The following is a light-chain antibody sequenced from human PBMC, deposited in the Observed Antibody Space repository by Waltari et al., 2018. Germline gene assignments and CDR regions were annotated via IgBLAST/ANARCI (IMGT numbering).Light chain of an antibody. J-gene: IGLJ2*01. CDR2: GTS. CDR3: QSYDTRLSVV. Sequence: QSVLTQPPSVSGAPGPRVSISCTGSGSNLGAGYDVHWYQHHPGKAPKLLIYGTSTRPPGVPDRFFGSQSGTSASLAITALQAEDEAEYYCQSYDTRLSVVFGGGTKLTVL. CDR1: GSNLGAGYD. V-gene: IGLV1-40*01.